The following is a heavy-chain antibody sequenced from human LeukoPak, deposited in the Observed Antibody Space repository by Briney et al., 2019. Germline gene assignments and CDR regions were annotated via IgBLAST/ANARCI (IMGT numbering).Heavy chain of an antibody. D-gene: IGHD3-22*01. CDR2: IIPIFGTA. V-gene: IGHV1-69*05. CDR1: GGTFSSYA. J-gene: IGHJ4*02. Sequence: SVKVSCKATGGTFSSYAISWLRQAPGQGLEWMGGIIPIFGTANYAQKFQGRVTITTDESTSTAYMELSSLRSDDTAVYYCARDIYDSSGYYAGYDYWGQGTLVTVSS. CDR3: ARDIYDSSGYYAGYDY.